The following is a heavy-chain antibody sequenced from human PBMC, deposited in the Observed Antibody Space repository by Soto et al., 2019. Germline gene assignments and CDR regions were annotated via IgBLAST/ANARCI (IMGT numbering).Heavy chain of an antibody. Sequence: SETLSLTCTVSGGSISSYYWSWIRQPPGKGLEWIGYIYYSGSTNYNPSLKSRVTISVDTSKNPFSLKLGSVTAADTAVYYCARGDTYYDFWSGYSYYYGMDVWGQGTTVTVSS. CDR1: GGSISSYY. J-gene: IGHJ6*02. D-gene: IGHD3-3*01. CDR2: IYYSGST. V-gene: IGHV4-59*01. CDR3: ARGDTYYDFWSGYSYYYGMDV.